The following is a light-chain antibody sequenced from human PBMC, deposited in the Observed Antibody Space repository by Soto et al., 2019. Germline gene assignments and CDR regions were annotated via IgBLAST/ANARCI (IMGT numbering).Light chain of an antibody. CDR1: SSNIGAGYD. CDR2: RNS. Sequence: QSVLTQPPSVSGAPGQRVTISCTVSSSNIGAGYDVHWYQQLPGTAPKLLIYRNSNRPSGVPDRVSGSKSGTSASLAITGLQAEDEADYYCQSYDSSLSGSVFGGGTKLTVL. CDR3: QSYDSSLSGSV. V-gene: IGLV1-40*01. J-gene: IGLJ3*02.